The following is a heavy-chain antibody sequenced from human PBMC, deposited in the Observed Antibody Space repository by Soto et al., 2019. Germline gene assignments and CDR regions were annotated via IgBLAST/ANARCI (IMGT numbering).Heavy chain of an antibody. J-gene: IGHJ4*02. Sequence: ASVKVSCKASGYTFTSYALHWVRQAPGQRLEWMGWISADNGNTNYAQKLQGRVTMTRDTSTSTAYMELRSLRSDDTAVYYCARDYSSGWYIVGYWGQGTLVTVSS. CDR2: ISADNGNT. V-gene: IGHV1-3*01. CDR3: ARDYSSGWYIVGY. D-gene: IGHD6-19*01. CDR1: GYTFTSYA.